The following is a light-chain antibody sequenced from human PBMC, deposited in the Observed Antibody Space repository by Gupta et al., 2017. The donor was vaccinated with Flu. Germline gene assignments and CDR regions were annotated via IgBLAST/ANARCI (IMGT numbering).Light chain of an antibody. CDR3: MQALQTLG. J-gene: IGKJ1*01. V-gene: IGKV2-28*01. CDR2: LGS. CDR1: QSLLHSNGYNY. Sequence: DIVMTQSPLSLPVTPGEPASISCRSSQSLLHSNGYNYLDWYLQKPWQSQPLLIYLGSNRASGVPDRFSGSGSGTDFTLKISRVEAEDVGVYYCMQALQTLGFGQGTKVEIK.